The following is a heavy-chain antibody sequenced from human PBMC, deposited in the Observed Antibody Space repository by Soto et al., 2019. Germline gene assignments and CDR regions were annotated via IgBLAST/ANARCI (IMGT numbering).Heavy chain of an antibody. J-gene: IGHJ4*02. CDR3: ARDKITGLFDY. CDR2: INHSGST. V-gene: IGHV4-34*01. D-gene: IGHD2-8*02. CDR1: GGSFRGYY. Sequence: QVQLQQWGAGLLKPSETLSLTCAVYGGSFRGYYWTWIRQPPGTGLEWIGEINHSGSTNYNPSLTSRVTISVDTSKNQFSLKRTAVTAADTSVYYCARDKITGLFDYWGQGTLVTVSS.